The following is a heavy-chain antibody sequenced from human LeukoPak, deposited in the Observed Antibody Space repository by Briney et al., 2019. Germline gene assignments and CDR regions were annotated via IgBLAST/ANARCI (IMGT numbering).Heavy chain of an antibody. V-gene: IGHV3-23*01. CDR3: AKDGSSGWYGNWFDP. CDR2: ISGTGGST. D-gene: IGHD6-19*01. J-gene: IGHJ5*02. CDR1: GFTFSSYA. Sequence: GGSLRLSCAASGFTFSSYAMSWVRQAPGKGLEWVSAISGTGGSTYHADSVKGRFTISRDNSKNTLYLQMNSLRAEDTAVYYCAKDGSSGWYGNWFDPWGQGTLVTVSS.